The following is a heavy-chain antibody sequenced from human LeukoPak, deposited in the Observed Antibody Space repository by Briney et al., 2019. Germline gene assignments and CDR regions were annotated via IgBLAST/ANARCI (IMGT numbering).Heavy chain of an antibody. Sequence: SETLSLTCAVYGGSFSGYYWSWIRQPAGKGLEWIGRIYTSGSTNYNPSLKSRVTMSVDTSKNQFSLKLSSVTAADTAVYYCARERDRIAAAVYYYYYMDVWGKGTTVTVSS. J-gene: IGHJ6*03. V-gene: IGHV4-4*07. CDR1: GGSFSGYY. CDR2: IYTSGST. CDR3: ARERDRIAAAVYYYYYMDV. D-gene: IGHD6-13*01.